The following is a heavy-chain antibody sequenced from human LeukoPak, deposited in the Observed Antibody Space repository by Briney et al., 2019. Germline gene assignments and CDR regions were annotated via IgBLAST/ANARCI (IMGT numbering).Heavy chain of an antibody. J-gene: IGHJ4*02. D-gene: IGHD2-21*01. V-gene: IGHV3-48*03. CDR1: GFTFSSYA. Sequence: PGGSLRLSCAASGFTFSSYAMSWVRQAPGKGLEWVSYISSTGSSIYYADSVKGRFTISRDNAKNSLYLQMNRLRAEDTAVYYCARETVACGGDCYDYWGQGTLVTVSS. CDR3: ARETVACGGDCYDY. CDR2: ISSTGSSI.